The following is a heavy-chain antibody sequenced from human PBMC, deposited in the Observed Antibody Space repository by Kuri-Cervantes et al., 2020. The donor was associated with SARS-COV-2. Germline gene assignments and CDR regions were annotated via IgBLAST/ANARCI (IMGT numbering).Heavy chain of an antibody. D-gene: IGHD6-6*01. CDR1: GYTPTELS. J-gene: IGHJ4*02. Sequence: ASVKVSCKVSGYTPTELSMHWVRQAPGKGLEWMGGFDPEDGETIYAQKFQGRVTMIEDTSTDTAYMELSSLRSEDTAVYYCATDFGYSSSSHADYWGQGTLVTVSS. CDR3: ATDFGYSSSSHADY. V-gene: IGHV1-24*01. CDR2: FDPEDGET.